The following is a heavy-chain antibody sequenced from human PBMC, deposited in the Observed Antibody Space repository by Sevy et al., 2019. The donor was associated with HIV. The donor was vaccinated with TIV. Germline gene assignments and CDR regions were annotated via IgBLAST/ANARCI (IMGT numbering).Heavy chain of an antibody. D-gene: IGHD6-13*01. J-gene: IGHJ4*02. Sequence: GGSLRLSCAASGFTFSSYGMHWVRQAPGKGLEWVAGISYDGSNKYYADSVKGRFTNSGDNSKNTLYLQMNSLRAEETAVYYCAKERTTGIAAAGTPFDYWGQGTLVTVSS. V-gene: IGHV3-30*18. CDR3: AKERTTGIAAAGTPFDY. CDR2: ISYDGSNK. CDR1: GFTFSSYG.